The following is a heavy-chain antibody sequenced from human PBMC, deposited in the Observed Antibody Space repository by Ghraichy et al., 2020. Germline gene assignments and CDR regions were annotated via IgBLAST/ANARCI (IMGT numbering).Heavy chain of an antibody. CDR1: GFTFSNYA. D-gene: IGHD3-10*01. Sequence: GSLRLSCVASGFTFSNYAMSWVRQAPGKGLEWVSDINFSGVSTYYADSVKGRFTISRDNSKNTLYLQLDSLRAEDTAVFYCAKEGGPSGYFDYWGQGTRVTVSS. J-gene: IGHJ4*02. CDR2: INFSGVST. V-gene: IGHV3-23*01. CDR3: AKEGGPSGYFDY.